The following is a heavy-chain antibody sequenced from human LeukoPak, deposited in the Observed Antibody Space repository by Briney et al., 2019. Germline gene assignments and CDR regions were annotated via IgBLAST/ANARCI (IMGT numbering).Heavy chain of an antibody. CDR3: ARSSAVVPATFDY. CDR2: ISNSAGTI. J-gene: IGHJ4*02. CDR1: GFTFSTYS. V-gene: IGHV3-48*02. D-gene: IGHD2-15*01. Sequence: GGSLRLSCAASGFTFSTYSMNWVRQAPGKGLEWVSFISNSAGTIYSADSVKGRFTISSDEAKNSLYLQMNSLRDEDTAVYYCARSSAVVPATFDYWGQGTLVTVSS.